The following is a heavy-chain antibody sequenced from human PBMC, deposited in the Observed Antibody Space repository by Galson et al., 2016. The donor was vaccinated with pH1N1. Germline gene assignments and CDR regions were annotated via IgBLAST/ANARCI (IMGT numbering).Heavy chain of an antibody. CDR1: GFTFDDYA. D-gene: IGHD3-10*01. V-gene: IGHV3-9*01. CDR2: ISWNSGSI. J-gene: IGHJ4*02. CDR3: AKGDTFAGISFDY. Sequence: SLRLSCAASGFTFDDYAMHWVRQAPGKGLEWVSGISWNSGSIDYADSVKGRFTISRDNAKNSLYLQMNSLRAEDTALYYCAKGDTFAGISFDYWGQGTLVTVSS.